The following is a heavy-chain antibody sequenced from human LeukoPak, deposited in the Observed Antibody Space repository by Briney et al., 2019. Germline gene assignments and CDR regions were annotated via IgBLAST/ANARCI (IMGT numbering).Heavy chain of an antibody. CDR1: GYSISSGYY. J-gene: IGHJ4*02. CDR2: IYHSGST. CDR3: AAGGKGYCSSTSCYYD. V-gene: IGHV4-38-2*01. D-gene: IGHD2-2*01. Sequence: SETLSLTCAVSGYSISSGYYWGWIRQPPGKGLEWIGSIYHSGSTYYNPSLKSRVTISVDTSKNQFSLKLSSVTAADTAAYYCAAGGKGYCSSTSCYYDWGQGTLVTVSS.